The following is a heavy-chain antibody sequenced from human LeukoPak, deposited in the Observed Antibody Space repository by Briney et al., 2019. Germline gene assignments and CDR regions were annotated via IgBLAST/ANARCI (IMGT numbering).Heavy chain of an antibody. J-gene: IGHJ3*02. V-gene: IGHV4-39*07. CDR2: IYHSGST. CDR3: ARDGPYDSGAFEI. Sequence: SETLSLTCTVSGGSISSSSYFWGWIRQPPGKGLEWIGSIYHSGSTYYNPSLKSRVTISVDTSKNQFSLRLSSVTAADTARYYCARDGPYDSGAFEIWGQGTMVAVSS. D-gene: IGHD3-22*01. CDR1: GGSISSSSYF.